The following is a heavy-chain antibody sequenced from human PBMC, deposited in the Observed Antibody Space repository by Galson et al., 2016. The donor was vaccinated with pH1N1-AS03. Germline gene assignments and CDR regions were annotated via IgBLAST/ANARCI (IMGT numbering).Heavy chain of an antibody. D-gene: IGHD5-12*01. CDR2: IDPTSTYI. J-gene: IGHJ4*02. Sequence: SLRLSCAASGFALIDYSMHWVRQAPGKGLEWVSSIDPTSTYIYYADSPTGRFTISRDNAFNSLYLQMNSLRVDDTAVYFCTRSAPRGGHEPLDFWGQGTLVTVSP. CDR1: GFALIDYS. CDR3: TRSAPRGGHEPLDF. V-gene: IGHV3-21*01.